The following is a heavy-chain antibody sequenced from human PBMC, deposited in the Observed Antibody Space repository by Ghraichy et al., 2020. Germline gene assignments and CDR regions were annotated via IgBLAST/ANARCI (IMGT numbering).Heavy chain of an antibody. V-gene: IGHV3-21*01. CDR2: ISSSSSYI. CDR1: GFTFSSYS. Sequence: GESLNISCAASGFTFSSYSMNWVRQAPGKGLEWVSSISSSSSYIYYADSVKGRFTISRDNAKNSLYLQMNSLRAEDTAVYYCARERGYYYGSGSYYRDAFDIWGQGTMVTVSS. D-gene: IGHD3-10*01. J-gene: IGHJ3*02. CDR3: ARERGYYYGSGSYYRDAFDI.